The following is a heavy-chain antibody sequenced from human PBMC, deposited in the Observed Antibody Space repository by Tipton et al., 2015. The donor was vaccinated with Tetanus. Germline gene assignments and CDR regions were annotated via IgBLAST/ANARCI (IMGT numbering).Heavy chain of an antibody. V-gene: IGHV2-70*04. J-gene: IGHJ4*02. CDR3: ARMPLKGYFDY. Sequence: LVKPTETLTLTCSFSGFTLGSTGMRVSWLRQPPGKALEWLAHIDWEDGKFYSASLRPRLTISTGTHKSQVVLRMTNMDPVDTATYFCARMPLKGYFDYWGQGTPVTVSS. CDR2: IDWEDGK. CDR1: GFTLGSTGMR.